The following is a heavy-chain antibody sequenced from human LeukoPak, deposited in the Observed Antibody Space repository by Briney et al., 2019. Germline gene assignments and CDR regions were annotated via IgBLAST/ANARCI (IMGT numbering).Heavy chain of an antibody. D-gene: IGHD1-1*01. CDR2: IYYTGST. Sequence: PSETLSLTCTVSGDSITNFYWNWIRQPPGKGLEWIGYIYYTGSTTFNPSLKSRVTMSVDTSKNQFSLKLSSVTAADTAVYFCARWMGTWNAFDIWGQGTLVTVSS. V-gene: IGHV4-59*01. J-gene: IGHJ4*02. CDR3: ARWMGTWNAFDI. CDR1: GDSITNFY.